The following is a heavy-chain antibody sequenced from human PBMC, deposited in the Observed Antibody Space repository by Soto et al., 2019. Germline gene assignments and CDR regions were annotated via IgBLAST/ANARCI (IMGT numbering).Heavy chain of an antibody. CDR3: ARDRRYYGSGSSNDMDY. J-gene: IGHJ4*02. CDR2: INSDGSST. D-gene: IGHD3-10*01. Sequence: HPGGSLRLSCAASGFTFSSYWMHWVRQAPGKGLVWVSRINSDGSSTSYADSVKGRFTISRDNAKNTLYLQMNSLRAEDTAVYYCARDRRYYGSGSSNDMDYWGQGTLVTVSS. CDR1: GFTFSSYW. V-gene: IGHV3-74*01.